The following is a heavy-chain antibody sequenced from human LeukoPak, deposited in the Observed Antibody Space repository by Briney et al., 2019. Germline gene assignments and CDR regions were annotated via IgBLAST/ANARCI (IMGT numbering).Heavy chain of an antibody. V-gene: IGHV3-30*02. CDR1: GLPLRSYG. Sequence: GSRRLPCAASGLPLRSYGMHWVRQAPGKGLEWVAFIRYDATNKDYADPVKGRFTIAKNNSKNTLYLQMNSLRAEDTAVYYCARDESYYYDTKRGHWGQGTLVIVSS. CDR2: IRYDATNK. D-gene: IGHD3-22*01. CDR3: ARDESYYYDTKRGH. J-gene: IGHJ4*02.